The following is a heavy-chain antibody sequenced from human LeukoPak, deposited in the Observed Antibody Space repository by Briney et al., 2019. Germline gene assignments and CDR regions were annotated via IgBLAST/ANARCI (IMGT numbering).Heavy chain of an antibody. CDR2: ISAYNGNT. V-gene: IGHV1-18*01. Sequence: SVKVSCKASGYTFTSFGISWVRQAPGQGLEWMGWISAYNGNTNYAQKLQGRVTMTTDTSTSTAYMILRSLRSDDTAGYYCARALLTNYGSGSYYGFDYWGQGTLVTVSS. D-gene: IGHD3-10*01. J-gene: IGHJ4*02. CDR3: ARALLTNYGSGSYYGFDY. CDR1: GYTFTSFG.